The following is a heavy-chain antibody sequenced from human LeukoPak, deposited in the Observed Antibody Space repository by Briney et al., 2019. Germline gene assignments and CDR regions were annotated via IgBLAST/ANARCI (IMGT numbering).Heavy chain of an antibody. D-gene: IGHD6-13*01. Sequence: ASVKVSCKASGGTFSSYAISWVRQAPGQGLEWMGRIIPIFGTANYAQKFQGRVTITTDESTSTAYMELSSLRSEDTAVYYCAGAELYSSSWYNYWGQGTLVTVSS. V-gene: IGHV1-69*05. J-gene: IGHJ4*02. CDR2: IIPIFGTA. CDR3: AGAELYSSSWYNY. CDR1: GGTFSSYA.